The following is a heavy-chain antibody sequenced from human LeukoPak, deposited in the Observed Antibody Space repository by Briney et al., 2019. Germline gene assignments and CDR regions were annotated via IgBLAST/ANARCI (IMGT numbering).Heavy chain of an antibody. D-gene: IGHD2-2*01. V-gene: IGHV3-21*01. CDR2: ISSSSSFI. CDR1: GFTFSRYS. J-gene: IGHJ4*02. CDR3: ARDPPLGYCSSSSCPHLDY. Sequence: GGSMRLSCAASGFTFSRYSMNWVRQAPGKGLEWVSSISSSSSFIYYADSVKGRFTISRDNAKNSLYLQMNSLRAEDTAVYYCARDPPLGYCSSSSCPHLDYWGQGTLVTVSS.